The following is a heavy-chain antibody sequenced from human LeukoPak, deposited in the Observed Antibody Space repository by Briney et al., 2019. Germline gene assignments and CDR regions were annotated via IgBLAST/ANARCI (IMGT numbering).Heavy chain of an antibody. CDR3: ARGHSDFWSGYYTDHRAFDI. J-gene: IGHJ3*02. CDR2: IYYSGST. Sequence: PSETLSLTCTVSGGSISSGDYYWSWIRQPPGKGLEWIGYIYYSGSTYYNPSLKSRVTISVDTPKNQFSLKLSSVTAADTAVYYCARGHSDFWSGYYTDHRAFDIWGQGTMVTVSS. D-gene: IGHD3-3*01. V-gene: IGHV4-30-4*08. CDR1: GGSISSGDYY.